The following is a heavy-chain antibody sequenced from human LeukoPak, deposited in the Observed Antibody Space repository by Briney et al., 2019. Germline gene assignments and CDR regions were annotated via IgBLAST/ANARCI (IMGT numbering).Heavy chain of an antibody. V-gene: IGHV4-61*01. CDR2: IYYRGST. Sequence: SETLSLTFTVSGGSVSSGLHYWNWIRQPPGKGLEWIGDIYYRGSTDYNPSLKSRVTMSVDTSKNQFSLKLRSVTAADTAVYYCARDSHFWSGISCDLGWFDPWGQGTLVTVSS. CDR3: ARDSHFWSGISCDLGWFDP. CDR1: GGSVSSGLHY. D-gene: IGHD3-3*01. J-gene: IGHJ5*02.